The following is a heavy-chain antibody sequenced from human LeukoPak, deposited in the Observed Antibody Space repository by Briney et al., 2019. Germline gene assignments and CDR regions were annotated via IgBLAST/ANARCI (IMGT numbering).Heavy chain of an antibody. Sequence: GGSLRLSCAASGFTFSRSALHWVRQASGKGLEWVGRIRSTANGYATAYAASVKGRFTISRDDSKNTAYLQMDSLKTEDTAVYYCTGNYYGSGSYADFDYWGQGTLVTVSS. CDR3: TGNYYGSGSYADFDY. D-gene: IGHD3-10*01. CDR1: GFTFSRSA. J-gene: IGHJ4*02. V-gene: IGHV3-73*01. CDR2: IRSTANGYAT.